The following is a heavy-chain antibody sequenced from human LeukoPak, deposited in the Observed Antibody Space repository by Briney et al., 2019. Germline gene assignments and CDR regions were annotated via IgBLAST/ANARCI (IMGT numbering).Heavy chain of an antibody. Sequence: GESLKISCQGFGYTFTTSWIGWVRQLPGKGLERMAIIYAGNSDTKYSPSFQGQVSISTDRSISTAYLQWSSLQASDTAIYYCAILNHPDGRVYWGQGTLVTVSS. CDR3: AILNHPDGRVY. CDR1: GYTFTTSW. V-gene: IGHV5-51*01. J-gene: IGHJ4*02. CDR2: IYAGNSDT. D-gene: IGHD5-24*01.